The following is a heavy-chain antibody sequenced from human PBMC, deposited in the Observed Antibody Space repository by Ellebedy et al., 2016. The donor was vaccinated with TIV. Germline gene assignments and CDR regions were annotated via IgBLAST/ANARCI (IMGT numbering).Heavy chain of an antibody. CDR1: GFTFSSYA. J-gene: IGHJ4*02. CDR3: VKDLIRYCSSTSCSARYFDY. V-gene: IGHV3-30-3*01. CDR2: ISYDGSNK. D-gene: IGHD2-2*01. Sequence: GGSLRLXCAASGFTFSSYAMHWVRQAPGKGLEWVAVISYDGSNKYYADSVKGRFTISRDNSKNTLYLQMNSLRAEDTAVYYCVKDLIRYCSSTSCSARYFDYWGQGTLVTVSS.